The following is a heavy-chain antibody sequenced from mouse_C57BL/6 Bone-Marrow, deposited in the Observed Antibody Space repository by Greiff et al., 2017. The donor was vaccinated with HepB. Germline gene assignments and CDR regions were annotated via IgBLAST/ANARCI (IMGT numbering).Heavy chain of an antibody. Sequence: EVQLVESGPGLVKPSQSLSLTCSVTGYSITSGYYWNWIRQFPGNKLEWMGYISYDGSNNYNPSLKNRISITRDTSKNQFFLKLNSVTTEDTATYYCEGGFAYWGQGTLVTVSA. V-gene: IGHV3-6*01. CDR1: GYSITSGYY. J-gene: IGHJ3*01. CDR3: EGGFAY. CDR2: ISYDGSN.